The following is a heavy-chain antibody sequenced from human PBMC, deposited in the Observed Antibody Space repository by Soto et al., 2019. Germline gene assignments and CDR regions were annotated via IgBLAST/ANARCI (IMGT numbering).Heavy chain of an antibody. CDR3: ETGWAGFLEWPNDVFDI. D-gene: IGHD3-3*01. CDR1: GYTLTEVY. Sequence: ASAKVSCTVSGYTLTEVYMHWGRQAPVQGLEREGGFDPEDGETIYAQKYQRRDTMTEDTSTEPATMERSSLKSEDTAVYYCETGWAGFLEWPNDVFDIWGQGTMVTVSS. CDR2: FDPEDGET. J-gene: IGHJ3*02. V-gene: IGHV1-24*01.